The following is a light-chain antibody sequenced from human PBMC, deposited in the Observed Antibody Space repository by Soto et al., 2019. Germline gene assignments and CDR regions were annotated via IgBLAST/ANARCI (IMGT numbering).Light chain of an antibody. CDR3: QQYGSSPPRT. V-gene: IGKV3-20*01. CDR1: QSVSNDF. J-gene: IGKJ1*01. Sequence: EIVLTQSPGILSLSPGERATLSCRASQSVSNDFLAWYQQKPGQAPRLLIYGASTRATDVPDRFSGSGSGADFTLTISRLEPEDFAVYYCQQYGSSPPRTFGQRTKVE. CDR2: GAS.